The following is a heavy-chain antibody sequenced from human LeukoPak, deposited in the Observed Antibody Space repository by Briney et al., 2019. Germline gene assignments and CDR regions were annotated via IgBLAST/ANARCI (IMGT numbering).Heavy chain of an antibody. CDR2: IRSKAYGGTT. CDR3: TRSSGWYWRFDY. V-gene: IGHV3-49*04. Sequence: PGGSLRLSCTASGFTFGDYAMSWVRQAPGKGLEWVGFIRSKAYGGTTEYAASVKGRFTISRDDSKSIAYLQMNSLKTEDTAVYYCTRSSGWYWRFDYWGQGTLVTVSS. CDR1: GFTFGDYA. J-gene: IGHJ4*02. D-gene: IGHD6-19*01.